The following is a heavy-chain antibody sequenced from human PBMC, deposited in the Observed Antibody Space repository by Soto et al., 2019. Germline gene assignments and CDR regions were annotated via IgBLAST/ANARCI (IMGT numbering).Heavy chain of an antibody. V-gene: IGHV1-69*08. J-gene: IGHJ4*02. D-gene: IGHD6-19*01. CDR1: GGTFSSYT. CDR2: IIPILGIA. CDR3: AREIGIAVAGPFDY. Sequence: QVQLVQSGAEVKKPGSSVKVSCKASGGTFSSYTISWVRQAPGQGLEWMGRIIPILGIANYAQKFQGRVTITADKSTSTAYMELSSLRSEDTAVYYCAREIGIAVAGPFDYWGQGTLVTVSS.